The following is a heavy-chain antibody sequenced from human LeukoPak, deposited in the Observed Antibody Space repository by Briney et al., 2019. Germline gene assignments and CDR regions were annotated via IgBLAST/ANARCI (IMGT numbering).Heavy chain of an antibody. CDR3: ARVPYDSSGYYYFDY. CDR1: GYTFTSYG. Sequence: ASVKVSCKASGYTFTSYGISWVRQAPGQGLEWMGWISAYNGNTNYAQKLQGRVTVTTDTSTSTAYMELRSLRSDDTAVYYCARVPYDSSGYYYFDYWGQGTLVTVSS. CDR2: ISAYNGNT. D-gene: IGHD3-22*01. V-gene: IGHV1-18*01. J-gene: IGHJ4*02.